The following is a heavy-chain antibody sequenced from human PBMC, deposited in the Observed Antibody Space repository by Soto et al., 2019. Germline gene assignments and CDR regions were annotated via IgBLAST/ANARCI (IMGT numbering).Heavy chain of an antibody. CDR3: ARVPDY. Sequence: QLQLQESGSGLVKPSQTLSLTCAVSGGSISSGGYSWSWIRQPPGKGLEWIGYMYPSGSTYYNPSLKSRVTTSIDRTKNQFSLKLSSVTAAHTAVYSCARVPDYWGQGSLVSVSS. V-gene: IGHV4-30-2*01. J-gene: IGHJ4*02. CDR2: MYPSGST. CDR1: GGSISSGGYS.